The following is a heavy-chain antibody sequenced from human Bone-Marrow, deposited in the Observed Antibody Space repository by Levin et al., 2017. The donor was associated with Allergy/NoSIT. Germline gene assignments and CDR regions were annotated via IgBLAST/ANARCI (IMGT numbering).Heavy chain of an antibody. D-gene: IGHD5-12*01. J-gene: IGHJ4*02. CDR2: ISGGAGST. Sequence: GGSLRLSCAASGFTLSSYSMSWVRQAPGKGLEWVSGISGGAGSTYYADSVKGRFTISRDNSKNTLYLQMNSLRAEDTAVYYCANSGYSTSSPFDYWGQGTLVTVSS. CDR3: ANSGYSTSSPFDY. V-gene: IGHV3-23*01. CDR1: GFTLSSYS.